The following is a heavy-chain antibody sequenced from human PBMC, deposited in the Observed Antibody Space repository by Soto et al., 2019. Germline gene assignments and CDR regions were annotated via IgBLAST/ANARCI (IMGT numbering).Heavy chain of an antibody. V-gene: IGHV4-39*01. CDR1: GGSISSSSYY. D-gene: IGHD3-10*01. Sequence: SQPLSLTCTVSGGSISSSSYYWGWSRQRPRKGLEWIGSIYYSGSTYYSPSLKSRVPISVDTSKNQFSLKLSSVTAADTAVYYCARHSKYRMGIQATMVRGAISWFDPWGQGTLVTDSS. CDR2: IYYSGST. CDR3: ARHSKYRMGIQATMVRGAISWFDP. J-gene: IGHJ5*02.